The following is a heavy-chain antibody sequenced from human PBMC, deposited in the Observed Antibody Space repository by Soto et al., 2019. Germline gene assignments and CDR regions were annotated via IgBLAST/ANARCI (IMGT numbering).Heavy chain of an antibody. CDR1: GFTFSSYA. CDR3: AKGSDLWYASGSGIFDY. J-gene: IGHJ4*01. D-gene: IGHD1-26*01. V-gene: IGHV3-23*01. Sequence: EVQLLESGGGLVQSGGSLRLSCAASGFTFSSYAMSWVRQAPGKGLEWVSGISGIGATTSYADSEKGRFTISRDNSKNTLYLQMNSLRVEDTAVYYCAKGSDLWYASGSGIFDYWGQGTLVTVSS. CDR2: ISGIGATT.